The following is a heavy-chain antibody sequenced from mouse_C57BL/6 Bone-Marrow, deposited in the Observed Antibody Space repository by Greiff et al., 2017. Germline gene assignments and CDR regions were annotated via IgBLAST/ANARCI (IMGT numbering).Heavy chain of an antibody. CDR3: TRDLGGRYCYFDV. D-gene: IGHD4-1*01. CDR2: INPNYGTT. Sequence: EVQLQQPGPELVKPGASVKISCKASGYSFTDYNMNWVKQSNGKSLEWIGVINPNYGTTSYNQKFKGKATLTVDQSSSTAYMQLNSLTSEDSAVYCCTRDLGGRYCYFDVWGTGTTGTVSS. CDR1: GYSFTDYN. J-gene: IGHJ1*03. V-gene: IGHV1-39*01.